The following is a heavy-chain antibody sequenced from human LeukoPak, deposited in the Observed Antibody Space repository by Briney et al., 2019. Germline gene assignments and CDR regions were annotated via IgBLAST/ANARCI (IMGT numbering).Heavy chain of an antibody. Sequence: SQTLSLTCTVSGGSISSGSYYWSWIRQPAGKGLEWIGRIYTSGSTSYNPSLKSRVTISVDTSKNQFSLKLSSVTAADTAVYYCAREYYYDSIDYFDYWGQGTLVTVSS. CDR2: IYTSGST. CDR3: AREYYYDSIDYFDY. CDR1: GGSISSGSYY. V-gene: IGHV4-61*02. J-gene: IGHJ4*02. D-gene: IGHD3-22*01.